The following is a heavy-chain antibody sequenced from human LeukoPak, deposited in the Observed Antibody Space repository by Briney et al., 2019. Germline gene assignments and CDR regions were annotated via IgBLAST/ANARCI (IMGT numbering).Heavy chain of an antibody. CDR1: GFTFSSYG. V-gene: IGHV3-33*01. J-gene: IGHJ4*02. CDR3: ARDYYDSSGPLGIDY. CDR2: IWYDGSNK. D-gene: IGHD3-22*01. Sequence: GGSLRLSCAASGFTFSSYGMHWVRQAPGKGLEWVAVIWYDGSNKYYADSVKGRFTISRDNSKNTLYLQMNGLRAEDTAVYYCARDYYDSSGPLGIDYWGQGTLVTVSS.